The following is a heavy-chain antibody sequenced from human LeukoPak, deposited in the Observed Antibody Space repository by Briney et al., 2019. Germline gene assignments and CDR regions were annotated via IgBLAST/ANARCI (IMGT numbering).Heavy chain of an antibody. Sequence: GASVKVSCKVSGYTLTELSMHWVRQAPGKGLEWMGGFDPEDGETIYAQKFQGRVTMTRDTSISTAYMELSRLRSDDTAVYYCARAKDFWSAMPFDYWGQGTLVTVSS. CDR3: ARAKDFWSAMPFDY. CDR2: FDPEDGET. J-gene: IGHJ4*02. D-gene: IGHD3-3*01. CDR1: GYTLTELS. V-gene: IGHV1-24*01.